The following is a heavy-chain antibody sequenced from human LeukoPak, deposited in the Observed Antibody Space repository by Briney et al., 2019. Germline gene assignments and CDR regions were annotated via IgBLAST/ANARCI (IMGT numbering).Heavy chain of an antibody. V-gene: IGHV4-39*01. J-gene: IGHJ6*03. Sequence: SETLSLTCTVSGGSISSSSYYWGWIRQPPGKGLEWIGSIYYSGSTYYSPSLKSRVTISVDTSKNQFSLKLSSVTAADTAVYYCARHRYYDILTGYYRYYYYYMDVWGKGTTVTISS. CDR3: ARHRYYDILTGYYRYYYYYMDV. D-gene: IGHD3-9*01. CDR1: GGSISSSSYY. CDR2: IYYSGST.